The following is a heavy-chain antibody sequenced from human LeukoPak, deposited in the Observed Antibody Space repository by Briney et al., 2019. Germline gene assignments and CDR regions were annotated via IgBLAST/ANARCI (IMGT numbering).Heavy chain of an antibody. J-gene: IGHJ4*02. V-gene: IGHV3-30*18. Sequence: GGSLRLSCAASGFTFSNYCMHWVRQAPGKGLEWVAVITYNRSNKYYADSVKGRFTISRDNSKNTLSLQMNSLRAEDTAMYFCVKGYYDFDYWGQGTLVTVCS. CDR3: VKGYYDFDY. CDR2: ITYNRSNK. D-gene: IGHD3-3*01. CDR1: GFTFSNYC.